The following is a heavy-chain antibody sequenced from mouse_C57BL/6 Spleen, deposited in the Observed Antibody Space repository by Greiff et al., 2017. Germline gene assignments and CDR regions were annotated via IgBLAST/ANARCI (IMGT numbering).Heavy chain of an antibody. D-gene: IGHD1-1*01. CDR3: ARGGNYYGSSPRYWYFDV. CDR1: GFTFSDYY. Sequence: EVMLVESEGGLVQPGSSMKLSCTASGFTFSDYYMAWVRQVPEKGLEWVANINYDGSSTYYLDSLKSRFIISRDNAKNILYLQMSSLKSEDTATYYCARGGNYYGSSPRYWYFDVWGTGTTVTVSS. CDR2: INYDGSST. V-gene: IGHV5-16*01. J-gene: IGHJ1*03.